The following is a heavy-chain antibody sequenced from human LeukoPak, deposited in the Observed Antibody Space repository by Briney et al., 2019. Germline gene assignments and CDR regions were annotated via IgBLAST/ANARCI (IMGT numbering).Heavy chain of an antibody. J-gene: IGHJ5*02. CDR3: ARDPSAVPTADNWFDP. D-gene: IGHD2-2*01. CDR1: GFTFCTYS. V-gene: IGHV3-21*06. CDR2: ISSTSSYI. Sequence: GGSLRLSCAASGFTFCTYSVNWVRQAPGKGLVWVSSISSTSSYIYYTDSVKGRFTISRDNAKNSLYLQMNSLRAEDTAVYYCARDPSAVPTADNWFDPWGQGTLVTVSS.